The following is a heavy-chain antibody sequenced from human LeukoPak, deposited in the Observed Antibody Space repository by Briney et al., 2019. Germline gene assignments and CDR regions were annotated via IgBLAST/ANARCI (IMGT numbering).Heavy chain of an antibody. CDR3: ARGRSYVVVPAASPAFDI. D-gene: IGHD2-2*01. V-gene: IGHV4-30-2*01. CDR1: GGSISSGGYS. J-gene: IGHJ3*02. CDR2: IYHSGST. Sequence: SQTLSLTCAVSGGSISSGGYSWSWIRQPPGKGLEWIGYIYHSGSTYYNPSLKSRVTISVDRSKNQFSLKLSSVTAADTAVYYCARGRSYVVVPAASPAFDIWGQGTMVTVSS.